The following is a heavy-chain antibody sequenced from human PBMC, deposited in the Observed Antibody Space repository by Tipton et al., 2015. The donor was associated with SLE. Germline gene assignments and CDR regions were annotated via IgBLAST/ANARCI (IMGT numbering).Heavy chain of an antibody. Sequence: SLRLSCAASGFTFSIYNMNWVRQAPGKGLEWVSHISTSSSSIYYTDSVSGRFTISRDNAKNSLYRQMNSLRAEDTAVYYCARVNVGYSSSWYFDYWGQGTLVTVSS. CDR3: ARVNVGYSSSWYFDY. J-gene: IGHJ4*02. D-gene: IGHD6-13*01. CDR2: ISTSSSSI. V-gene: IGHV3-48*01. CDR1: GFTFSIYN.